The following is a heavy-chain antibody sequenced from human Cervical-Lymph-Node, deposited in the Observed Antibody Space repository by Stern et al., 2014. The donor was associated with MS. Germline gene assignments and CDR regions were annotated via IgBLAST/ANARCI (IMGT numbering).Heavy chain of an antibody. CDR1: GFTFSGSA. D-gene: IGHD6-13*01. CDR3: TTSIAAAGPPNDAFDI. Sequence: EVHLVESGGGLVQPGGSLKLSCAASGFTFSGSAMHWVRQASGKGLEWVGRIRSKANSYATAYAASVKGRFTISRDDSKNTAYLQMNSLKTEDTAVYYCTTSIAAAGPPNDAFDIWGQGTMVTVSS. CDR2: IRSKANSYAT. V-gene: IGHV3-73*01. J-gene: IGHJ3*02.